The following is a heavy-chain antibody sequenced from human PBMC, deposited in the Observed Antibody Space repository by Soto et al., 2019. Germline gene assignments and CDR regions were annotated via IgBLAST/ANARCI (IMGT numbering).Heavy chain of an antibody. CDR2: IYPGDSDT. D-gene: IGHD5-12*01. CDR3: ARHGNSYSGYDYNWFDP. Sequence: PGESLKISCKGSGYSFTGYWIGWVRQMPGKGLEWMGIIYPGDSDTRYSPSFQGQVTISADKSISTAYLQWSSLKASDTAMYYCARHGNSYSGYDYNWFDPWGQGTLVTVSS. J-gene: IGHJ5*02. CDR1: GYSFTGYW. V-gene: IGHV5-51*01.